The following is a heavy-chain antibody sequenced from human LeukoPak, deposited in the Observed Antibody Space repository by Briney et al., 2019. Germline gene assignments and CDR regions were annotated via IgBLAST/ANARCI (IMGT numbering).Heavy chain of an antibody. D-gene: IGHD1-1*01. CDR3: ARARREGAFDI. Sequence: PGGSLRLSCAASGFTFSSYSMNWVRQAPGKGLEWVSSISSSSSYIYYADSVKGRFTISRDNAKNSLHLQMNSLRDEDTAVYYCARARREGAFDIWGQGTMVTVSS. CDR1: GFTFSSYS. J-gene: IGHJ3*02. V-gene: IGHV3-21*01. CDR2: ISSSSSYI.